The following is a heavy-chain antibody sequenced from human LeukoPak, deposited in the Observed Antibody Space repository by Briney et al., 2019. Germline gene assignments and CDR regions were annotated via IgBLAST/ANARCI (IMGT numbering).Heavy chain of an antibody. CDR1: GESFSGYY. Sequence: SETLSLTCAVYGESFSGYYWTWIRQPPGKGLDWIGEINHSGTINYNPSLKSRVTISVDTSKQQFSLKLNSVTAADTAVYYSASRGYCAKGVCYRPNYFYYYMDVWGQGTTVTVSS. CDR2: INHSGTI. D-gene: IGHD2-8*01. V-gene: IGHV4-34*01. CDR3: ASRGYCAKGVCYRPNYFYYYMDV. J-gene: IGHJ6*03.